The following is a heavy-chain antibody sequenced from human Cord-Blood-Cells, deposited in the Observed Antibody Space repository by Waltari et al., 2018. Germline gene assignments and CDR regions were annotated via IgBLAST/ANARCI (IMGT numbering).Heavy chain of an antibody. CDR2: INPNSGGT. CDR3: ARDSSGSYYYYYYMDV. CDR1: GYTFNGYY. Sequence: QVQLVQSGAEVKKPGASVKVSCKASGYTFNGYYMHWLRQAPGQGLEWMGWINPNSGGTNYAQKFQGRVTMTRDTSISTAYMELSRLRSDDTAVYYCARDSSGSYYYYYYMDVWGKGTTVTVSS. J-gene: IGHJ6*03. V-gene: IGHV1-2*02. D-gene: IGHD1-26*01.